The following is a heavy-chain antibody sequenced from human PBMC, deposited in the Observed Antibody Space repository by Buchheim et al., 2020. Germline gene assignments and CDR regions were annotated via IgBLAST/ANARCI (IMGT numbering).Heavy chain of an antibody. CDR3: ARDRGYFDD. CDR1: KFTFSTYW. CDR2: IKGDGSDK. V-gene: IGHV3-7*05. J-gene: IGHJ4*02. Sequence: ELQLVESGGGLVQPGESLRLSCAASKFTFSTYWMSWVRQAPGKGLEWVANIKGDGSDKSYADSVKGRFTISRDNAENSLYPQMNSLRAEDTAVYYCARDRGYFDDWGQGTL.